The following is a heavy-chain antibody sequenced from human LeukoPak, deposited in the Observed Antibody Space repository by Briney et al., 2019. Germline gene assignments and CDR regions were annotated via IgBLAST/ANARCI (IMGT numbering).Heavy chain of an antibody. CDR1: GFTFSDYC. V-gene: IGHV3-11*01. CDR2: ISSSGSTI. Sequence: GGFLRLSCAASGFTFSDYCMSWIRQAAGKGLEWVSYISSSGSTIYYADSVKGRFTISRDNAKNSLYLQMNSLRAEDTAVYYCASFRRPYWYFDLWGRGTQVTVSS. J-gene: IGHJ2*01. CDR3: ASFRRPYWYFDL.